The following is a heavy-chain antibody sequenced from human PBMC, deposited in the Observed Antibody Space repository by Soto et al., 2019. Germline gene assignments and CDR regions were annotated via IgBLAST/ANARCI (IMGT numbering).Heavy chain of an antibody. Sequence: QVQLQLWGAGLLQPSETLSLNCAVTGGSLSGYYWSWIRQPPGKGLEWIGEVKDGGHTNYSPSLRGRVTISSDTSNNQFSLRLNSVTAADTGVYYCARGQEGVVATHWDQGSLVTVSS. CDR1: GGSLSGYY. CDR2: VKDGGHT. CDR3: ARGQEGVVATH. J-gene: IGHJ4*02. V-gene: IGHV4-34*01. D-gene: IGHD5-12*01.